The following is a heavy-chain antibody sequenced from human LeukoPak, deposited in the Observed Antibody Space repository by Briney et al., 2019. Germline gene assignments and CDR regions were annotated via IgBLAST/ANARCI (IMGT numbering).Heavy chain of an antibody. Sequence: ASVKVSCKVSGYTLTELSMHWVRQAPGKGLEWMGGFDPEDSETIYAQKFQGRVTMTEDTSTDTAYMELSSLRSEDTAVYYCATGGFGEFDPNAFDIWGQGTMVTVSS. V-gene: IGHV1-24*01. D-gene: IGHD3-10*01. J-gene: IGHJ3*02. CDR1: GYTLTELS. CDR2: FDPEDSET. CDR3: ATGGFGEFDPNAFDI.